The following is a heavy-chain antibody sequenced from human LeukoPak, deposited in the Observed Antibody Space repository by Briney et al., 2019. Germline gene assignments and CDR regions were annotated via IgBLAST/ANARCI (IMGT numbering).Heavy chain of an antibody. V-gene: IGHV3-74*01. CDR3: ARDLNWETY. J-gene: IGHJ4*02. D-gene: IGHD7-27*01. CDR2: INSDGSRT. Sequence: PGGSLRLSCAASGFTFNNYWMHWVRQVPGKGLVWVSRINSDGSRTNYVDSAKGRFTISRDNAKNSLYLQMNSLRAEDTAVYYCARDLNWETYWGQGTLVSVSS. CDR1: GFTFNNYW.